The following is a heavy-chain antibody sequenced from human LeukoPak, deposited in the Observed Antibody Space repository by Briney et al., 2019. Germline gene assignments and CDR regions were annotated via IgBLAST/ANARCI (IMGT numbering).Heavy chain of an antibody. CDR3: ARVNPFIAAAGAYFDY. J-gene: IGHJ4*02. D-gene: IGHD6-13*01. CDR2: IYTSGST. V-gene: IGHV4-4*07. Sequence: PSETLSLTCTVSGGSISSYYWSWIRQPAGKGLEWIGRIYTSGSTNYNPSLKSRVTMSVDTSKNQFSLRLSSVTAADTAVYYCARVNPFIAAAGAYFDYWGQGTLVTVSS. CDR1: GGSISSYY.